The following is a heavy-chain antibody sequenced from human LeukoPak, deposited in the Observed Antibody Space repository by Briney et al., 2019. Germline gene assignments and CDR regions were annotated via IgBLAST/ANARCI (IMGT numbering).Heavy chain of an antibody. CDR1: GFTFSSYG. V-gene: IGHV3-30*02. CDR3: AKDDWVIAAAVRLYYYYYGMDV. D-gene: IGHD6-13*01. CDR2: IRYDGSNK. Sequence: GGSLRLSCAASGFTFSSYGMHWVRQAPGEWLGWVAFIRYDGSNKYYADSVKGRFTISRDNSKNTLYLQMNSLRAEDTAVYYCAKDDWVIAAAVRLYYYYYGMDVWGQGTTVTVPS. J-gene: IGHJ6*02.